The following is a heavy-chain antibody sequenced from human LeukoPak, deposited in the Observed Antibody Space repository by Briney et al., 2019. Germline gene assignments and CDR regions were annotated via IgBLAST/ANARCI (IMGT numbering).Heavy chain of an antibody. CDR2: MNPNSGNT. V-gene: IGHV1-8*01. Sequence: ASVKVSCKASGYDFTTSDITWVRQVTGQGLEWMGWMNPNSGNTNYAQKFRGRLTLTGSTSISRAYMELSSLRFEDTAVYYCARDRTYSRAWGQGTLVTVSS. CDR3: ARDRTYSRA. CDR1: GYDFTTSD. D-gene: IGHD2-15*01. J-gene: IGHJ5*02.